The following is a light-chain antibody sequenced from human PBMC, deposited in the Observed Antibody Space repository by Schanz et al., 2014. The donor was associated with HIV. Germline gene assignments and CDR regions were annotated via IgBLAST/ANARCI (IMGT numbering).Light chain of an antibody. CDR1: QTVSNN. Sequence: EIVMTQSPGTLSVSPGERATLSCRASQTVSNNLAWYQQKPGQAPRLLIYGASPRVTGIPARFSGSGSGTEFTLTISSLQSEYVGFYQCQQYNDWPARTFGQGTKVQIK. CDR3: QQYNDWPART. J-gene: IGKJ1*01. CDR2: GAS. V-gene: IGKV3-15*01.